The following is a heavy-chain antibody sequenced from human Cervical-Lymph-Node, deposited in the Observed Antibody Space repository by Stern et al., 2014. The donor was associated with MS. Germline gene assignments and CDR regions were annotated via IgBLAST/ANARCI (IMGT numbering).Heavy chain of an antibody. D-gene: IGHD5-18*01. Sequence: QLQLQESGPGLVKPSQTLSLTCTVSGGSISSGGYYWSWIRQHPGKGLAGIGHIYYSGSTYYNPSLKSRVTISVDTSKNQFSLKLSSVTAADTAVYYCARFEGNSYGADYFDYWGQGTLVTVSS. CDR3: ARFEGNSYGADYFDY. CDR1: GGSISSGGYY. CDR2: IYYSGST. J-gene: IGHJ4*02. V-gene: IGHV4-31*03.